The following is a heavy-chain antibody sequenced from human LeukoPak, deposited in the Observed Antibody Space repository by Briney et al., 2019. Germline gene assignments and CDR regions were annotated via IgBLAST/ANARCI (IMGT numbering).Heavy chain of an antibody. CDR1: GFTFSSYS. Sequence: PGGSLRLSCAASGFTFSSYSMNWVRQAPGKGLEWVSSISSSSSYIYYADSVKGRFTISRDNAKNSLYLQMNSLRAEDTAVYYCARDPGSITMIVVAPEDWYFDLWGRGTLVTVSS. CDR2: ISSSSSYI. J-gene: IGHJ2*01. CDR3: ARDPGSITMIVVAPEDWYFDL. V-gene: IGHV3-21*01. D-gene: IGHD3-22*01.